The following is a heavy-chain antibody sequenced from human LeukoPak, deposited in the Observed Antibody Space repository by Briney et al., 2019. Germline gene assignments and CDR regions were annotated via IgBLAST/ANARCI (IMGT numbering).Heavy chain of an antibody. D-gene: IGHD1-26*01. J-gene: IGHJ4*02. V-gene: IGHV3-30*18. CDR3: AKNGDRIVGSTASFDY. Sequence: PGGSLRLSCAASGFTFSSYGMHWVRQAPGKGLEWVAVISYDGSNKYYADSVKGRFTISRDNSKNTLYLQMNSLRAEDTAIYYCAKNGDRIVGSTASFDYWGQGTLVTVSS. CDR1: GFTFSSYG. CDR2: ISYDGSNK.